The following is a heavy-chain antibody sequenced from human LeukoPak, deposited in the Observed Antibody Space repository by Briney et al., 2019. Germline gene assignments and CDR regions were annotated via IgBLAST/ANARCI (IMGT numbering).Heavy chain of an antibody. CDR2: IYHSGST. J-gene: IGHJ6*04. V-gene: IGHV4-30-2*01. D-gene: IGHD2-15*01. Sequence: SETLSLTCAVSGASISSGGYSRSWIRQPPGKGLEWIGYIYHSGSTYYNPSLKSRVTISVDRSKNQFSLKLSSVTAADTAVYYCASRKVDYYYGMDVWGKGTTVTVSS. CDR1: GASISSGGYS. CDR3: ASRKVDYYYGMDV.